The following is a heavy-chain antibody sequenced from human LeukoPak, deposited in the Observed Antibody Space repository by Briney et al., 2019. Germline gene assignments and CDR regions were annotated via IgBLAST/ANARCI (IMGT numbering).Heavy chain of an antibody. Sequence: PGGSLRLSCAASGFTFSSYGMHWVRQAPGKGLEWVAVISYDGSNKYYADSVKGRFTISRDNYKNTLYLQMNSLRAEDTAVYYCAKDGIAVAGIHYHFDYWGQGTLVTVSS. J-gene: IGHJ4*02. CDR2: ISYDGSNK. CDR1: GFTFSSYG. D-gene: IGHD6-19*01. CDR3: AKDGIAVAGIHYHFDY. V-gene: IGHV3-30*18.